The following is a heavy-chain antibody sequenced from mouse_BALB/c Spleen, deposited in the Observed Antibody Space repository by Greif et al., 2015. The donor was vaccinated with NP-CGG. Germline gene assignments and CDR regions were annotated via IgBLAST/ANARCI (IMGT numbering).Heavy chain of an antibody. CDR3: ANWDWYFDV. CDR1: GFNIKDTY. V-gene: IGHV14-3*02. Sequence: VQLQQSGAELAKPGASVKLSCTASGFNIKDTYMHWVKQRPEKGLEWIGRIDPANGNTKYDPKFQGKATITADTSSNTAYLQLSSLTSEDTAVYYCANWDWYFDVWGAGTTVTVSS. J-gene: IGHJ1*01. D-gene: IGHD4-1*01. CDR2: IDPANGNT.